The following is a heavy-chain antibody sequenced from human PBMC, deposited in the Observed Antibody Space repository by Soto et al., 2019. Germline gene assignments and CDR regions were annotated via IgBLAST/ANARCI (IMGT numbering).Heavy chain of an antibody. Sequence: GGSLRLSCAASGFTFTSYSMNWVRQAPGQGLEWVSYITSKSTTIKYADSVKGRFTVSRDNAKNSLFLQLDSLRAEDTAVYFCVRARSTDSRPDYWGQGTLVTVSS. CDR1: GFTFTSYS. V-gene: IGHV3-48*01. D-gene: IGHD3-22*01. CDR2: ITSKSTTI. J-gene: IGHJ4*02. CDR3: VRARSTDSRPDY.